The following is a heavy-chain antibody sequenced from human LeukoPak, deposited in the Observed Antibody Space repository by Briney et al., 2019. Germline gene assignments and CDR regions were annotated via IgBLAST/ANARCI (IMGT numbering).Heavy chain of an antibody. CDR3: ARGWWLPVDY. CDR2: INWNGGST. Sequence: GGSLRLSXAASGFTFDDYGMSWVRQAPGKGLEWVSGINWNGGSTGYADSVKGRFTISRDNAKNSLYLQMNSLRAEDTALYYYARGWWLPVDYWGQGTLVTVSS. D-gene: IGHD5-12*01. CDR1: GFTFDDYG. V-gene: IGHV3-20*04. J-gene: IGHJ4*02.